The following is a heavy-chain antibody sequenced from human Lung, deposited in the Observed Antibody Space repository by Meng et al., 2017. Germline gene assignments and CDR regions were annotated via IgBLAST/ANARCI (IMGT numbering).Heavy chain of an antibody. CDR2: IYNSGST. CDR1: RVLKRSTNW. CDR3: PRAEKVRFDY. Sequence: QWHLQYASPGCAKPSGTLSLTGPVPRVLKRSTNWWRWVRQPPRKGMEWIGEIYNSGSTNNIPPIKSRASISGDKSKTQSSLKLSSVAATDTAVYYFPRAEKVRFDYWGQGTLVTVSS. J-gene: IGHJ4*02. V-gene: IGHV4-4*02.